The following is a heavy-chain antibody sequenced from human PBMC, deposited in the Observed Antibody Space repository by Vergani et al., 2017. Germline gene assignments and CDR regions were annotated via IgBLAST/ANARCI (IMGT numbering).Heavy chain of an antibody. Sequence: EVQLVESGGGLVQPGRSLRLSCAASGFTFDDYAMHWVRQAPGKGLEWVSGISGSGGSTYYADSVKGRFTISRDNSKNTLYLQMNSLRAEDTAVYYCAREVSYYDSSGPDSYWGQGTLVTVSS. D-gene: IGHD3-22*01. V-gene: IGHV3-23*04. CDR3: AREVSYYDSSGPDSY. J-gene: IGHJ4*02. CDR1: GFTFDDYA. CDR2: ISGSGGST.